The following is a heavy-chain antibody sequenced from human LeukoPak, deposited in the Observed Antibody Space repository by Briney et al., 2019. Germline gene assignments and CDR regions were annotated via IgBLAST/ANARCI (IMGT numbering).Heavy chain of an antibody. D-gene: IGHD2-2*01. CDR3: AKLGTSDDY. V-gene: IGHV3-23*01. Sequence: GGSLRLSCAASGFTFSTYVMTWVRRAPGKGLEWVSSISGSGGATYYADSVKGRFSISRDNSKNTLYLQMNSLRAEDTAVYYCAKLGTSDDYWGQGTLVTVSS. J-gene: IGHJ4*02. CDR2: ISGSGGAT. CDR1: GFTFSTYV.